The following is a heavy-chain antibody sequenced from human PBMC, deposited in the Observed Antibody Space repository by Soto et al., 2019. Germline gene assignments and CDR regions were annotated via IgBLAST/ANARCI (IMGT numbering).Heavy chain of an antibody. J-gene: IGHJ4*02. CDR2: IYYSGST. D-gene: IGHD4-17*01. V-gene: IGHV4-59*08. Sequence: SETLSLTCTVSGGSISSYYWSWIRQPPGKGLEWIGYIYYSGSTNYNPSLKSRVTISVDTSKNQFSLKLSSVTAADTAVYYCARIDYGDYVFDYWGQGTLVTVSS. CDR3: ARIDYGDYVFDY. CDR1: GGSISSYY.